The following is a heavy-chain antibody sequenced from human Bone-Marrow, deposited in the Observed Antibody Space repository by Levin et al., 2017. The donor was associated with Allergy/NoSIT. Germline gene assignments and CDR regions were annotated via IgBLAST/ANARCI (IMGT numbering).Heavy chain of an antibody. D-gene: IGHD1-1*01. CDR1: GESFSGYF. Sequence: GSLRLSCAVNGESFSGYFWTWIRQSPGGGLEWIGQINSNGITTYNPSLERRVILSVDPTKKQFSLKLNYLTAADTAVYFCARGGEVPSQYYLDYWGQGTLVTVS. CDR3: ARGGEVPSQYYLDY. CDR2: INSNGIT. J-gene: IGHJ4*02. V-gene: IGHV4-34*01.